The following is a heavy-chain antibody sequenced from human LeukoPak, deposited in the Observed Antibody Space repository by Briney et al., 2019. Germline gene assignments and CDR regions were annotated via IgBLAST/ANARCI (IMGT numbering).Heavy chain of an antibody. CDR2: IYYSGNT. Sequence: SETLSLACTVSGDSISSFYWSWIRQPPGRRLEWIGSIYYSGNTDYNPSLRSRVTMPVDTSKNQFSLKLSSVTAADTAVYYCARLYYDNSGYYYFDYWGQGTLVTVSS. D-gene: IGHD3-22*01. V-gene: IGHV4-59*01. CDR1: GDSISSFY. J-gene: IGHJ4*02. CDR3: ARLYYDNSGYYYFDY.